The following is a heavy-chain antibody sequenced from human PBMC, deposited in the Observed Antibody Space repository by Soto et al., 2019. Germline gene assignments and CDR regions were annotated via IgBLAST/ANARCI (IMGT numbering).Heavy chain of an antibody. J-gene: IGHJ4*02. CDR2: ISYDGSNK. CDR3: VRDGCVAEAGYFDY. D-gene: IGHD6-13*01. CDR1: GFTFSSYA. Sequence: PGGSLRLSCAASGFTFSSYAMHWVRQAPGKGLEWVAVISYDGSNKYYADSVKGRFTISRDNSKNTLYLQMNSLRAEDTAVYYCVRDGCVAEAGYFDYWSQGYLVTFSA. V-gene: IGHV3-30-3*01.